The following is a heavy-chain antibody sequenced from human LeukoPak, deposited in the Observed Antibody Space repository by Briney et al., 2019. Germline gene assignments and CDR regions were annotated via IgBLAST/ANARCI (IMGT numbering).Heavy chain of an antibody. V-gene: IGHV4-28*01. CDR3: ARTYGSSNLGWFDP. CDR1: DYSISISNW. Sequence: SETLSLTCAVSDYSISISNWWGWIRQPPGNGLEWIGYIYYSGSTYYNPSLKSRVTMSVDTSKNQFSLKLTSVPAVDTAVYYCARTYGSSNLGWFDPWGQGTLVTVSS. CDR2: IYYSGST. D-gene: IGHD3-10*01. J-gene: IGHJ5*02.